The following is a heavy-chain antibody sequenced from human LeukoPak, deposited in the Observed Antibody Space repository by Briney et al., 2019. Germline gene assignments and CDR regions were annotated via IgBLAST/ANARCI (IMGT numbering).Heavy chain of an antibody. V-gene: IGHV1-8*01. CDR1: GYTFTSYD. CDR3: ARGPVSFWVDAFDI. CDR2: MNPNSGNT. Sequence: ASVKVSCKASGYTFTSYDINWVRQATGQGLEWMGWMNPNSGNTGYAQKFQGRVTMTRNISISTAYMELSSLRSEDTAVYYCARGPVSFWVDAFDIWGQGTMVTVSS. J-gene: IGHJ3*02. D-gene: IGHD3-16*01.